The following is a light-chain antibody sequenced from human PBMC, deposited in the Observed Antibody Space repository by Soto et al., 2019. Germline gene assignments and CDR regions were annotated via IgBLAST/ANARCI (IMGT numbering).Light chain of an antibody. CDR1: SSDVGGYNY. Sequence: QSALAQPASVSGSPGQSITISCTGTSSDVGGYNYASWYQQHPGKAPKLMIYEVSNRPSGVSNRFSGSKSGNTASLTVSGLQAEDEADYYCSSYAGSNNYVFGTGTKVTVL. V-gene: IGLV2-14*01. CDR2: EVS. CDR3: SSYAGSNNYV. J-gene: IGLJ1*01.